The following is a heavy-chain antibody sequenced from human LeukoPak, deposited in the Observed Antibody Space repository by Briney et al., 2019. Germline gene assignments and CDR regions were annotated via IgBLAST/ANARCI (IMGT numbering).Heavy chain of an antibody. CDR3: AKGGDSGIVRL. Sequence: PGGSLRLSCAASGFTFSSYTMTWVRQAPGKGLEWVSSISGSGGNSYYSDSVKGRFTISRDNSKNTLLLQMNSLRAEDTAVYYCAKGGDSGIVRLWGQGTLVTVAS. CDR1: GFTFSSYT. V-gene: IGHV3-23*01. D-gene: IGHD2/OR15-2a*01. CDR2: ISGSGGNS. J-gene: IGHJ4*02.